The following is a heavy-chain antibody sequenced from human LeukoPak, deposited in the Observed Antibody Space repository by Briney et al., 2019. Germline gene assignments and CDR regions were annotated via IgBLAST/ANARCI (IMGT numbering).Heavy chain of an antibody. D-gene: IGHD3-22*01. V-gene: IGHV4-31*03. J-gene: IGHJ4*02. CDR1: GGSISSGGYY. Sequence: SETLSLTCTVSGGSISSGGYYWSWLRQHPGKGLEWIGYIYYSGSTYYNPSLKSRVTISVDTSKNQFSLKLSSVTAADTAVYYCAAFDSSGYYYPWEDYWGQGTLVTVSS. CDR2: IYYSGST. CDR3: AAFDSSGYYYPWEDY.